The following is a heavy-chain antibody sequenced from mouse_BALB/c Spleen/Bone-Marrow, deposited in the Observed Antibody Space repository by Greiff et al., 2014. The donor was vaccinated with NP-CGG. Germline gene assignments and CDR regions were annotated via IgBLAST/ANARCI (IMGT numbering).Heavy chain of an antibody. Sequence: VQLQQSGAELVKPGASVKLSCTASGFNFKDTYMHWVKQRPEQGLEWIGRIDPANGNTKYDPKFQGKATITADTSSNTAYLQLSSLTSEDTAVYYCARYYYGSSYFDYWGQGTTLTVSS. D-gene: IGHD1-1*01. CDR2: IDPANGNT. CDR3: ARYYYGSSYFDY. CDR1: GFNFKDTY. V-gene: IGHV14-3*02. J-gene: IGHJ2*01.